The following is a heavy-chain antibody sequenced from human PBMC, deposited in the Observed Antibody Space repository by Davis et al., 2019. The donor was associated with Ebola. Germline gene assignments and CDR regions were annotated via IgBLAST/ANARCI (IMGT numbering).Heavy chain of an antibody. J-gene: IGHJ4*02. CDR3: GRSCSAGSCYLPDD. CDR1: GFTFSDHY. D-gene: IGHD2-15*01. CDR2: IRGKANRYTT. Sequence: GESLKISCAASGFTFSDHYMDWVRQAPGKGLEWVGRIRGKANRYTTEYATSVKGRFTISRDDSKNSLYLQMNSLKTEDTAVYYCGRSCSAGSCYLPDDWGQGTLVTVSS. V-gene: IGHV3-72*01.